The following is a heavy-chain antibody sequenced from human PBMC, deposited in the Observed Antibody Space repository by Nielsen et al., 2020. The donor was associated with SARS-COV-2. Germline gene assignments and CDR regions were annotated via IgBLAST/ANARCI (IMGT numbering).Heavy chain of an antibody. Sequence: GESLKISCAASGFTFSSYAMHWVRQAPGKGLEWVAVISYDGSNKYFADSVKGRFTISRDNSKNTLCLQMNSLRPEDTAVYYCARVGSTCSSSRCYSYYGMDVWGQGTTVTVSS. CDR3: ARVGSTCSSSRCYSYYGMDV. CDR1: GFTFSSYA. J-gene: IGHJ6*02. D-gene: IGHD2-2*01. V-gene: IGHV3-30*04. CDR2: ISYDGSNK.